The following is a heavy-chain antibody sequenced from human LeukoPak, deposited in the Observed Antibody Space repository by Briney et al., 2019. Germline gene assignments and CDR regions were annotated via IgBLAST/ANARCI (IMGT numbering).Heavy chain of an antibody. Sequence: ASVKVSCKASGYTFTSYSIHWVRQAPGQGLEWMGVINPSGGSTAYAQQFQGRVTMTRDTSTSTLYMELSSLRSEDTAVYYCARHSLIGTTPFDYWGQGTLVTVSS. CDR3: ARHSLIGTTPFDY. J-gene: IGHJ4*02. CDR1: GYTFTSYS. CDR2: INPSGGST. D-gene: IGHD1-20*01. V-gene: IGHV1-46*01.